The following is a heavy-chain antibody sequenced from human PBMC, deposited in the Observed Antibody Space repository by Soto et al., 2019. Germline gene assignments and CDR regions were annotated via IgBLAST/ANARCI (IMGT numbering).Heavy chain of an antibody. V-gene: IGHV3-33*01. CDR2: IWYDGSNK. CDR1: GFTFSSYG. Sequence: GGSLRLSCAASGFTFSSYGMHWVRQAPGKGLEWVAVIWYDGSNKYYADSVKGRFTISRDNSKNTLYLQMNSLRAEDTAVYYCAREGAGTTSGNNWFDPWGQGTLVTVSS. J-gene: IGHJ5*02. D-gene: IGHD1-1*01. CDR3: AREGAGTTSGNNWFDP.